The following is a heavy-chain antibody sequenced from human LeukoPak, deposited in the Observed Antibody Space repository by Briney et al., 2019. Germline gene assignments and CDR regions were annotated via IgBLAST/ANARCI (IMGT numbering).Heavy chain of an antibody. Sequence: SETLSLTCAVYGRSFSGYYWSWIRQPPGKGLEWIGEINHSGSTNYDPSLKSRVTISVDTSKNQFSLKLSSVTAAATAVYYCARRRVVVVAATVPSLKRYWYFDLCGRGTLVSVSS. CDR3: ARRRVVVVAATVPSLKRYWYFDL. CDR1: GRSFSGYY. D-gene: IGHD2-15*01. V-gene: IGHV4-34*01. J-gene: IGHJ2*01. CDR2: INHSGST.